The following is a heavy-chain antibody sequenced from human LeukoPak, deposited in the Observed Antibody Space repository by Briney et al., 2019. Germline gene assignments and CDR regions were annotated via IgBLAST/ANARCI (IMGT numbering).Heavy chain of an antibody. CDR3: ARGYCSSTSCYYYFDY. CDR1: GYTFTGYY. J-gene: IGHJ4*02. CDR2: ITPNSGGT. V-gene: IGHV1-2*02. Sequence: ASVKVSCKASGYTFTGYYMHWVRQAPGQGLEWMGWITPNSGGTNYAQKFQGRVTMTRDTSISTAYMELSRLRSDDTAVYYCARGYCSSTSCYYYFDYWGQGTLVTVSS. D-gene: IGHD2-2*01.